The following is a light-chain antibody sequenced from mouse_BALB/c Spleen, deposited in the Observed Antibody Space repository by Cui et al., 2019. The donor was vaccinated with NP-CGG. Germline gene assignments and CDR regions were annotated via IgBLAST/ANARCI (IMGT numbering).Light chain of an antibody. CDR3: ALWYSNHWV. J-gene: IGLJ1*01. CDR1: TGAVTTSNY. Sequence: QAVFTQESALTTSPGETVTLTCRSSTGAVTTSNYDNWVQEKPDHLFTGLIGGTNNRAPGVPARFSGSLIGDKAALTITGAQTEDEAIYFCALWYSNHWVFGGGTKLTVL. V-gene: IGLV1*01. CDR2: GTN.